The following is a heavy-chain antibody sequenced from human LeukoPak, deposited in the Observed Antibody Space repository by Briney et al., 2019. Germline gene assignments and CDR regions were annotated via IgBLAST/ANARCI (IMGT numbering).Heavy chain of an antibody. CDR2: ISWNSGST. V-gene: IGHV3-23*01. CDR1: GFTFDDYA. Sequence: GGSLRLSRAASGFTFDDYAMHWVRQAPGKGLEWVSGISWNSGSTYYADSVKGRITISRDNSKNTLYLQMNSLRAEDTAVYYCAIKKGDYQHEGGEYYGMDVWGQGTTVTVSS. CDR3: AIKKGDYQHEGGEYYGMDV. J-gene: IGHJ6*02. D-gene: IGHD4-17*01.